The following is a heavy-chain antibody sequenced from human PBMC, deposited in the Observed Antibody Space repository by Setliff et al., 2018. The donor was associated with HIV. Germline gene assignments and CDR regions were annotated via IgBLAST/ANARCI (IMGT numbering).Heavy chain of an antibody. CDR2: IIPILGVA. J-gene: IGHJ6*03. CDR1: GGTFSSYA. Sequence: SVKVSCKASGGTFSSYAISWVRQAPGQGLDWMGRIIPILGVANYAQKFQGRVTITADKSTSTAYMELSSLRSEDTAVYYCARGGRPDNFWSGHYYYYYYMDVWGKGTTVTVSS. D-gene: IGHD3-3*01. CDR3: ARGGRPDNFWSGHYYYYYYMDV. V-gene: IGHV1-69*04.